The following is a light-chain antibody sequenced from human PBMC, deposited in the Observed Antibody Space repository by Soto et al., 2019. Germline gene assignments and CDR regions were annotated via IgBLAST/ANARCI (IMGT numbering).Light chain of an antibody. V-gene: IGKV1-8*01. CDR1: QGISSY. CDR2: AAS. J-gene: IGKJ1*01. Sequence: AIRMTQSPSSLSASTGDRVTITCRASQGISSYLAWYQQKPGKAPKLLIYAASTLQSGVPSRFSGSGSGTDFTLTISCLQSEDFATYYCQQYYSYQTFCHGTKVDIK. CDR3: QQYYSYQT.